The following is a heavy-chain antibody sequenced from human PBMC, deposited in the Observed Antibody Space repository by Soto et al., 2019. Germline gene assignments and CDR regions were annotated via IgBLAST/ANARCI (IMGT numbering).Heavy chain of an antibody. D-gene: IGHD2-15*01. Sequence: GGSLRLSCVASGLSFSHYGFHWVRQAPGKGLEWVAVIWYDGINKYYGDSVKGRFTISRDNSKNTLYLEMNNLRAEDTAVYYCARDTWYCSGGSCYLRGMDVWGQGTTVTVSS. CDR1: GLSFSHYG. CDR3: ARDTWYCSGGSCYLRGMDV. J-gene: IGHJ6*02. CDR2: IWYDGINK. V-gene: IGHV3-33*01.